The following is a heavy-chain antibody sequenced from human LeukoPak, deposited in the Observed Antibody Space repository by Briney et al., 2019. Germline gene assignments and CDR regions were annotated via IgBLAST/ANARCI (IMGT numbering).Heavy chain of an antibody. CDR1: GGTFSSYA. Sequence: SVKVSCKASGGTFSSYAISWVRQAPGQGLEWIGRIIPILGIANYAQKFQGRVTITADKSTSTAYMELSSLRSEDTAVYYCARQSIVVVVAASGSWFDPWGQGTLVTVSS. CDR2: IIPILGIA. V-gene: IGHV1-69*04. CDR3: ARQSIVVVVAASGSWFDP. D-gene: IGHD2-15*01. J-gene: IGHJ5*02.